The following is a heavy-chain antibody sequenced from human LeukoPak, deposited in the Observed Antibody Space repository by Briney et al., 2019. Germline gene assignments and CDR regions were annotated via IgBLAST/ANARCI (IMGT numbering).Heavy chain of an antibody. CDR2: INHSGST. CDR1: GGSFSGYY. CDR3: ARRSSWTNYEYFQH. J-gene: IGHJ1*01. D-gene: IGHD6-13*01. Sequence: PSETLSLTCDIYGGSFSGYYWSWIRQPPGKGLEWIGEINHSGSTNYNASLKSRVAISVDTTKNQFSLKLSSVTAADTAVYYCARRSSWTNYEYFQHWGQGTLVTVSS. V-gene: IGHV4-34*01.